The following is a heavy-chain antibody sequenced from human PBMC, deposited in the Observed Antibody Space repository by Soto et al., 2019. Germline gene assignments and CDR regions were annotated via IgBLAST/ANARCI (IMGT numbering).Heavy chain of an antibody. CDR3: AVGIAVARGYFDL. V-gene: IGHV3-48*04. J-gene: IGHJ2*01. CDR1: GFRFSSYS. D-gene: IGHD6-19*01. Sequence: EVQLVESGGGLVQPGGSLRLSCAASGFRFSSYSMNWVRQAPGKGPEWVSYIDHSSSSVRYVDSVEGRFTISRDNAKDPRSLQMNSLRVEDTAMYYCAVGIAVARGYFDLWGRGTLVTVSS. CDR2: IDHSSSSV.